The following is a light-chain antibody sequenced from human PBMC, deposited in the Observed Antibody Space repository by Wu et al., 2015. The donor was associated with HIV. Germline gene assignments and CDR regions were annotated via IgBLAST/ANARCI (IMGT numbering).Light chain of an antibody. J-gene: IGKJ2*03. Sequence: DTQVTQSPSSLSASVGDTVTISCRTRQSSGIFLNWYQQRPGEAPNLLIYDTSSLRGGVPSRFSGSGSGTNFTLTISSLRPEDFATYYCQVAVSFGQGTKLDI. CDR2: DTS. CDR1: QSSGIF. V-gene: IGKV1-39*01. CDR3: QVAVS.